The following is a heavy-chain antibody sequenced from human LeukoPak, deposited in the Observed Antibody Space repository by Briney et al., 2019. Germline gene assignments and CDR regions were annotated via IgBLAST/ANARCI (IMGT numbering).Heavy chain of an antibody. CDR2: IGSSSSYI. V-gene: IGHV3-21*01. CDR1: GFTLSTYS. CDR3: ARLGDGYNRAYFDY. Sequence: PGGSLRLSCAASGFTLSTYSMNWVRQAPGKGLEWVSSIGSSSSYIYYADSVKGRFTISRDNAKNSLYLQMNSLRAEDTAVYYCARLGDGYNRAYFDYWGQGTLVTVSS. J-gene: IGHJ4*02. D-gene: IGHD5-24*01.